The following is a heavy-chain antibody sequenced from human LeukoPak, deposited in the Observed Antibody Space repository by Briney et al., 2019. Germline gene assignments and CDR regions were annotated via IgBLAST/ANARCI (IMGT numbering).Heavy chain of an antibody. J-gene: IGHJ4*02. Sequence: SETLSLTCTVSGGSISSSSYYWGWVRRPPGKGLEWIGSIYYSGSTYYNPSLKSRVTISVDTSKNQFSLKLSSVTAADTAVYYCARHGDYYDSSGYYYFDYWGQGTLVTVSS. V-gene: IGHV4-39*01. CDR3: ARHGDYYDSSGYYYFDY. CDR1: GGSISSSSYY. CDR2: IYYSGST. D-gene: IGHD3-22*01.